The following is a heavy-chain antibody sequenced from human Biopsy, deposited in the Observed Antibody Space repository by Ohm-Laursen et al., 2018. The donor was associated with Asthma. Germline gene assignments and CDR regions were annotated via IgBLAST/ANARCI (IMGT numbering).Heavy chain of an antibody. CDR3: ARGYSGADRIVYYYSGLEV. CDR2: LIPVLGLP. J-gene: IGHJ6*02. Sequence: SVKVSCKASGDSFSNYAIRWVLQAPGQGLEWMGGLIPVLGLPEDAQMFEGRVTITADESTSTAYVELSSLSSEDTAVYYCARGYSGADRIVYYYSGLEVWGQGTTVTVSS. CDR1: GDSFSNYA. D-gene: IGHD5-12*01. V-gene: IGHV1-69*10.